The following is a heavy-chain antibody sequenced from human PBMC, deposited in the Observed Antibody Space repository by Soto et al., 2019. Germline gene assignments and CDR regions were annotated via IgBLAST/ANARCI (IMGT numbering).Heavy chain of an antibody. V-gene: IGHV4-31*03. CDR3: ARDLWGYCGADCYPLDV. CDR2: IYYSGST. J-gene: IGHJ6*02. D-gene: IGHD2-21*02. Sequence: PSETLSLTCTVSGGSISSGGYYWSWIRQHPGKGLEWIGYIYYSGSTYYNQSLKSRVTISVDTSKNQFSLKLSSVTAADTAVYYCARDLWGYCGADCYPLDVWGQGTTVTVSS. CDR1: GGSISSGGYY.